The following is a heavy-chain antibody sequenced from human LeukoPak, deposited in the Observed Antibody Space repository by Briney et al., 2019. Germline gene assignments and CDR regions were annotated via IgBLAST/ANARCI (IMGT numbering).Heavy chain of an antibody. J-gene: IGHJ3*02. CDR1: GGSVSDYY. V-gene: IGHV4-59*02. D-gene: IGHD3-22*01. CDR3: ARGYYYDSSGYYEHDAFDI. Sequence: SETLSLTCTISGGSVSDYYWSWIRQSPGKGLEWIGYIYHTGSTSYSPSLKSRVTISADTSKNQFSLKLSSVTAADTAVYYCARGYYYDSSGYYEHDAFDIWGQGTMVTVSS. CDR2: IYHTGST.